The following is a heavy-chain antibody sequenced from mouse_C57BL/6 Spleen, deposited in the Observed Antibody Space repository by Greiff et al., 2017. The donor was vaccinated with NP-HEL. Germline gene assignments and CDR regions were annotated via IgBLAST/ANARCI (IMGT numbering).Heavy chain of an antibody. CDR1: GYTFTDYE. D-gene: IGHD1-1*01. J-gene: IGHJ1*03. CDR2: IDPETGGT. CDR3: TRGRLYYYGSSYWYFDV. Sequence: VQLQQSGAELVRPGASVTLSCKASGYTFTDYEMHWVKQTPVHGLEWIGAIDPETGGTAYNQKFKGKAILTADKSSRTAYMELRSLTSKDSAVYYCTRGRLYYYGSSYWYFDVWGTGTTVTVSS. V-gene: IGHV1-15*01.